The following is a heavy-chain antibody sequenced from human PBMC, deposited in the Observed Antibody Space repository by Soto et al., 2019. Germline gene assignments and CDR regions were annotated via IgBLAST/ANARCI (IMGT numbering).Heavy chain of an antibody. J-gene: IGHJ4*02. V-gene: IGHV1-69*02. CDR1: GGTFSSYT. Sequence: ASVKVSCKASGGTFSSYTISWVRQAPGQGLEWMGRIIPILGIANYAQKFQGRVTITADKSTSTAYMELSSLRSEDTAVYYCARRYCSGGSCYSLWDFDYWGQGTLVTVSS. D-gene: IGHD2-15*01. CDR2: IIPILGIA. CDR3: ARRYCSGGSCYSLWDFDY.